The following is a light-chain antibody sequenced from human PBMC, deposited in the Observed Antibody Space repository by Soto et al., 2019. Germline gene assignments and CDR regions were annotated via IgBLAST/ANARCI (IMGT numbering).Light chain of an antibody. CDR2: YAS. Sequence: EIVLTQSPDTLSLSPGERATLSCRAIQDVINNYLPWYQQKPAQPPTFLIYYASSRATGIPDRFSGSGSETDFTLTISRLEPEDFAVYYCQQYGRSPLTFGGGTKVEIK. CDR3: QQYGRSPLT. CDR1: QDVINNY. J-gene: IGKJ4*01. V-gene: IGKV3-20*01.